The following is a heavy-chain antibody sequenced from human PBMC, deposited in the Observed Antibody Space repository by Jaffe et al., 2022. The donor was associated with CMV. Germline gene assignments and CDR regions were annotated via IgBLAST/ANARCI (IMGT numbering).Heavy chain of an antibody. V-gene: IGHV4-59*01. CDR3: ARDRWRLWNFDL. Sequence: QVQLQESGPGLLKPSETLSLTCSISGGSFNSFYWTWIRQSPGRGLEWIGYINDRGSTSYNPSLKSRVSISLDMSTTQFSLRLTSVTAADTAVYYCARDRWRLWNFDLWGRGTLVTVSS. J-gene: IGHJ2*01. D-gene: IGHD2-21*02. CDR2: INDRGST. CDR1: GGSFNSFY.